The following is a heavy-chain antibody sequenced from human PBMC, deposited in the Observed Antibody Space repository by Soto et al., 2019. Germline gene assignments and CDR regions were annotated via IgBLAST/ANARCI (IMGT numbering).Heavy chain of an antibody. J-gene: IGHJ4*01. CDR2: IIPIFGTA. V-gene: IGHV1-69*13. D-gene: IGHD2-21*02. CDR3: ARTGDTVVTLFYYFDY. Sequence: VASVKVSCKASGGTFSSYAISWVRQAPGQGLEWMGGIIPIFGTANHAQKFQGRVTITADESTSTAYMELSSLRSEDTAVYYCARTGDTVVTLFYYFDYCGQGTLVTVSS. CDR1: GGTFSSYA.